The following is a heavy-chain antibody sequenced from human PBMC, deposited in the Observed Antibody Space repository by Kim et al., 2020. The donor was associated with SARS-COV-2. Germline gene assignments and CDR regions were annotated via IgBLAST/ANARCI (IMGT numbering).Heavy chain of an antibody. CDR1: GGTFSSYA. J-gene: IGHJ3*02. Sequence: SVKVSCKASGGTFSSYAISWVRQAPGQGLEWMGGIIPIFGTANYAQKFQGRVTITADESTSTAYMELSSLRSEDTAVYYCASQGSVLWFGEPVNAFDIWGQGTMVTVSS. D-gene: IGHD3-10*01. CDR3: ASQGSVLWFGEPVNAFDI. CDR2: IIPIFGTA. V-gene: IGHV1-69*13.